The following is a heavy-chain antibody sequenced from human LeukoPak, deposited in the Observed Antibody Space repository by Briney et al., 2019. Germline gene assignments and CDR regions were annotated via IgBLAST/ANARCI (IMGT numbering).Heavy chain of an antibody. CDR2: FYLGGST. D-gene: IGHD5-24*01. J-gene: IGHJ4*02. CDR1: GFTFSSYA. CDR3: ARGDGYNYSDY. V-gene: IGHV3-23*03. Sequence: PGGSLRLSCAASGFTFSSYAMSWVRQAPGKGLEWVSVFYLGGSTYYADSVKGRFTISRDTFKNTVDLQMNNLRAEDTAVYYCARGDGYNYSDYWGQGTLVTVSS.